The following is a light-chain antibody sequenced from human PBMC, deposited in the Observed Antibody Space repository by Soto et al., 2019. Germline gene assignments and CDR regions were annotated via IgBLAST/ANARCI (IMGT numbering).Light chain of an antibody. CDR1: QGISNY. Sequence: DIPLTQSPSFLPASVGVRVTITCRASQGISNYLAWYQQKPGKAPGLLMYAASTLQRGVSSRFSGSGSGTEFTLTISNLQPEDFATYYCQQLNSYPLTFGGGTKVEIK. CDR3: QQLNSYPLT. V-gene: IGKV1-9*01. CDR2: AAS. J-gene: IGKJ4*01.